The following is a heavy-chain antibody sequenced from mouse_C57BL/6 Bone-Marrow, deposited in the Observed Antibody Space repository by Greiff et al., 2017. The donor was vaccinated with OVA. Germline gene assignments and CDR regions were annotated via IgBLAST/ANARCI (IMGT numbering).Heavy chain of an antibody. CDR1: GFTFSDYY. J-gene: IGHJ3*01. Sequence: EVMLVESGGGLVQPGGSLKLSCAASGFTFSDYYMYWVRQTREKRLEWVAYISTGGGSTYYPETVKGRSTISRDKAKSTLYLQMSRLKSEDTAMYYCARLDNNNYCCFDYWGKGTLVTVSA. D-gene: IGHD2-5*01. V-gene: IGHV5-12*01. CDR2: ISTGGGST. CDR3: ARLDNNNYCCFDY.